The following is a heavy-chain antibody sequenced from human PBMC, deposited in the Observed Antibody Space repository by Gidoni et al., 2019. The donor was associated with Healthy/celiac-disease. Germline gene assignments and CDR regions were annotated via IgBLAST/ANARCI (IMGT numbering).Heavy chain of an antibody. D-gene: IGHD3-16*02. J-gene: IGHJ4*02. Sequence: QITLKESGPTPVKPTQTLTLTCTFSGFSLSTSGVGVGWIRQPPGKALEWLALIYWNDDKRYSPSLKSRLTITKDTSKNQVVLTMTNMDPVDTATYYCAHSTDDQPARLITFGGVIVIWGQGTLVTVSS. CDR2: IYWNDDK. V-gene: IGHV2-5*01. CDR3: AHSTDDQPARLITFGGVIVI. CDR1: GFSLSTSGVG.